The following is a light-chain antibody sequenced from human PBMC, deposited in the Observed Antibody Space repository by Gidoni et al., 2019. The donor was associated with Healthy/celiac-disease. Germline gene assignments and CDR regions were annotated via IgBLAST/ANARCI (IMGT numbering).Light chain of an antibody. Sequence: QSSLTQPASRSWSPGPSITISCTGTSSDFGSYNLVSWYQQHPGKAPKLMIYEGSKRPSGVSNRFSGSKSGNTASLTISGLQAEDEADYYCCSYAGSSTLYVCGTGTKVTVL. CDR2: EGS. CDR1: SSDFGSYNL. J-gene: IGLJ1*01. V-gene: IGLV2-23*01. CDR3: CSYAGSSTLYV.